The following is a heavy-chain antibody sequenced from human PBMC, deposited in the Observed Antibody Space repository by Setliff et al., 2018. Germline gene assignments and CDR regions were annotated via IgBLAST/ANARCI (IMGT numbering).Heavy chain of an antibody. Sequence: PGGSLRLSCEASGFIFSSLWMSWVRQAPGRGLEWVANINQEGGGRYYVDSVKGRFSISRDNAKSSLYLQMNSLRADDTAVYYCARDVFDFRTGQADPWGQGTLVTVSS. D-gene: IGHD3-3*01. CDR1: GFIFSSLW. J-gene: IGHJ5*02. V-gene: IGHV3-7*01. CDR2: INQEGGGR. CDR3: ARDVFDFRTGQADP.